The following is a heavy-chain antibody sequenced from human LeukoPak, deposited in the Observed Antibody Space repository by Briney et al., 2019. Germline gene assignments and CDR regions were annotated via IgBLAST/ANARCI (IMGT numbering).Heavy chain of an antibody. V-gene: IGHV1-8*01. CDR1: GYTFTSYD. CDR2: MNPNSGKT. D-gene: IGHD3-10*01. Sequence: ASVKVSCRASGYTFTSYDIHWVRQDPGRGLDYLGWMNPNSGKTGYTQKFQGRFSMTRDTSISTAYLELNSLTSEDTAVYYCARGGGFSFGAQSYYQLSLWGQGTLVTVSS. CDR3: ARGGGFSFGAQSYYQLSL. J-gene: IGHJ4*02.